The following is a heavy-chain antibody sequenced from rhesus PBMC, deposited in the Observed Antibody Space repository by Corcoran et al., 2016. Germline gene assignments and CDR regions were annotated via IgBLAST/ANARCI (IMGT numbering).Heavy chain of an antibody. CDR3: ARESGSYYLDAFDF. J-gene: IGHJ3*01. D-gene: IGHD3-16*01. V-gene: IGHV4-173*01. Sequence: QLQLQESGPGLVKPSETLSLTCAVSGGSISSNYWSWIRQPPGKGLELIGRISGSGGSTDYNPSLKSRVTMSTDTSKNQFSLKLSSVTAADTAVYYCARESGSYYLDAFDFWGQGLRVTVSS. CDR2: ISGSGGST. CDR1: GGSISSNY.